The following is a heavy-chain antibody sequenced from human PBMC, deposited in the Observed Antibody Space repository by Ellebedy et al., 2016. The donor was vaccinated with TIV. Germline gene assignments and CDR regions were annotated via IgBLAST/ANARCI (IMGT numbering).Heavy chain of an antibody. V-gene: IGHV3-33*08. CDR1: GFTFHHYG. Sequence: PGGSLRLSCYASGFTFHHYGMHWVRQAPGKGLERVALIWYDGSNQDYADSVRDRFTISRDNSNNTLYLQMNSLRAEDTAVYYCTRDFGHAYGFYNFFDPWGLGTLVTVSS. J-gene: IGHJ5*02. D-gene: IGHD3-10*01. CDR3: TRDFGHAYGFYNFFDP. CDR2: IWYDGSNQ.